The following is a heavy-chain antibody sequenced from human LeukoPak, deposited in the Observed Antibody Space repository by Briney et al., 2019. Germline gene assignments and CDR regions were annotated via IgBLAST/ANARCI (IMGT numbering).Heavy chain of an antibody. D-gene: IGHD2-21*02. J-gene: IGHJ6*02. CDR2: IYYSGST. Sequence: SETLSLTCTVSGGSISSYYWSWIRQPPGKGLEGIGYIYYSGSTNYNPSLRSRVTISVDTSKNQFSLKLSSVTAADTAVYYCARGIDPVTGYGMDVWGQGTTVTVSS. CDR3: ARGIDPVTGYGMDV. V-gene: IGHV4-59*01. CDR1: GGSISSYY.